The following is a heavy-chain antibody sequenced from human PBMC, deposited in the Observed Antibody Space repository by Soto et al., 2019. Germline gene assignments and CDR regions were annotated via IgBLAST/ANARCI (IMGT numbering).Heavy chain of an antibody. CDR1: GGSFSGPN. Sequence: QVQLQQWGAGLLKPSETLSLACAVYGGSFSGPNWSWIRQPPGKGLEWIGEINHSGSTNYNPSLKSRVTISTDRSKNQYALKVSSVTAADTAVYYCARGWGLGVDPWGQGILVTVSS. D-gene: IGHD3-10*01. V-gene: IGHV4-34*01. CDR2: INHSGST. J-gene: IGHJ5*02. CDR3: ARGWGLGVDP.